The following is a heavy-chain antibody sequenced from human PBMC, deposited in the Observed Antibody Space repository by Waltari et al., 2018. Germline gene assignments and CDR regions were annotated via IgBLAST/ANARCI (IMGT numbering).Heavy chain of an antibody. Sequence: QVQLQESGPGLVKPSETLSLTCTVAGGSISRYYWSWIRQPPGKGLDWIGYIYDSGSTNYNPSLKSRVTISVDTSKNQFSLKLSSVTAADTAVYYCARDFLHYHDSSYAFDIWGQGTMVTVSS. V-gene: IGHV4-59*01. D-gene: IGHD3-22*01. CDR2: IYDSGST. CDR3: ARDFLHYHDSSYAFDI. CDR1: GGSISRYY. J-gene: IGHJ3*02.